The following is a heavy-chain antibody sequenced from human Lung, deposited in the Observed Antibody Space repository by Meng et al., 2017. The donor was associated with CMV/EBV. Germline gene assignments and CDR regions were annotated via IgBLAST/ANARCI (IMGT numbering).Heavy chain of an antibody. CDR3: GRDYGSRGMDV. Sequence: GESXKISCAASGFTFSSYTLNKVRQPPGEGLEWVSSISSSGGYIYHAASVKGRFTISRVNAETSLYLQRSGLRAEDTAVYLCGRDYGSRGMDVWGQGTTVTVSS. D-gene: IGHD3-10*01. V-gene: IGHV3-21*06. J-gene: IGHJ6*02. CDR2: ISSSGGYI. CDR1: GFTFSSYT.